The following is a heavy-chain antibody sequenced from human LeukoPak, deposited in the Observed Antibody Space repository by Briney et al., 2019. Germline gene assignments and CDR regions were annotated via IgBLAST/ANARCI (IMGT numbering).Heavy chain of an antibody. CDR3: ARDGYSSY. V-gene: IGHV1-2*02. D-gene: IGHD4-11*01. CDR1: GYRFTGYY. CDR2: VNPNSGGT. J-gene: IGHJ4*02. Sequence: GASVKVSCKASGYRFTGYYMHWVRQAPGQGLEWMGWVNPNSGGTTYAQKFQGRVTMTRDTSISTAYMELSRLRSDDTAVYYCARDGYSSYWGQGTLVTVSS.